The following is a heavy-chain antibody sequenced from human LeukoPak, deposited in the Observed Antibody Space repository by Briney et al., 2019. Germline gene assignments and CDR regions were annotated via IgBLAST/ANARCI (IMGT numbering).Heavy chain of an antibody. V-gene: IGHV1-18*01. CDR2: ISAYNGNT. Sequence: AASVKVSCKASGGTFSSYAISWVRQAPGQGLEWMGWISAYNGNTNYAQKLQGRVTMTTDTSTSTAYMELRSLRSDDTAVYYCARDDLSGAFSSGWSDYWGQGTLVTVSS. CDR1: GGTFSSYA. CDR3: ARDDLSGAFSSGWSDY. D-gene: IGHD6-19*01. J-gene: IGHJ4*02.